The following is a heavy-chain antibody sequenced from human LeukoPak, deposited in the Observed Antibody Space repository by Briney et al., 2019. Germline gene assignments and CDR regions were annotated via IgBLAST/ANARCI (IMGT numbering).Heavy chain of an antibody. D-gene: IGHD3-16*01. CDR2: IYTSGST. J-gene: IGHJ4*02. CDR3: AREPRFGSHTRLSQFDS. V-gene: IGHV4-4*07. Sequence: SETLSLTCTVSGGSISSYNWSWIRQPAGKGLEWIGRIYTSGSTNYNPSLKSRVTMSVDTSKNQFSLKLSSVTAADTAVYYCAREPRFGSHTRLSQFDSWGQGTLVTVSS. CDR1: GGSISSYN.